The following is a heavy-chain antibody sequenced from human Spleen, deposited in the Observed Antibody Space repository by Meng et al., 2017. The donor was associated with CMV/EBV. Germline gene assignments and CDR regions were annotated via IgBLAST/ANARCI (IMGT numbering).Heavy chain of an antibody. D-gene: IGHD2-21*01. CDR1: GFTFSSYW. CDR2: INSDGSST. CDR3: ARGHVVVVFDIFDL. J-gene: IGHJ3*01. Sequence: GESLKISCAASGFTFSSYWMHWVRQAPGKGLVWVSRINSDGSSTSYAASVKGRFTISRDNAKNTLYLQMNSLRAEDTALYYCARGHVVVVFDIFDLWGQGTMVTVSS. V-gene: IGHV3-74*01.